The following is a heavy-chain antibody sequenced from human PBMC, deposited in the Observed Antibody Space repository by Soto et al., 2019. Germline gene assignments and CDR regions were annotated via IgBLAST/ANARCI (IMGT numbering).Heavy chain of an antibody. CDR2: VYHTGDT. J-gene: IGHJ4*02. Sequence: QVQLQESGPGLVKPSETLSLTCTVSGASLTSGTFYWSWVRQPPGKGLELIGYVYHTGDTKYNPSLQSRVTISLDTSKNQFSLKLKSVTAADTAIYHCAREITIRGQGALVTVSS. D-gene: IGHD3-3*01. CDR3: AREITI. V-gene: IGHV4-61*01. CDR1: GASLTSGTFY.